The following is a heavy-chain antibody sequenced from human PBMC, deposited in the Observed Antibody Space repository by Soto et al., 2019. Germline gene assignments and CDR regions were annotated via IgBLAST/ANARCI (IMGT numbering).Heavy chain of an antibody. CDR2: ISGTGNST. Sequence: EVQPLESGGGLIQPGGSLRLSCAASGFTFSSYAMSWVRQVPGKGLEWVSGISGTGNSTYYADSVKGRFFISRDSSKNTAHLQINRLRAADTAIYYSANDAGLQWRFDYWGQRALVTVSS. J-gene: IGHJ4*02. CDR1: GFTFSSYA. V-gene: IGHV3-23*01. D-gene: IGHD4-4*01. CDR3: ANDAGLQWRFDY.